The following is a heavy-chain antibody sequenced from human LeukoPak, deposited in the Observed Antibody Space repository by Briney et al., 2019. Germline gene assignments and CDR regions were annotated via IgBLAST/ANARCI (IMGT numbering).Heavy chain of an antibody. CDR1: GFTFSSYA. D-gene: IGHD3-10*01. Sequence: GSLRLSCAASGFTFSSYAMSWVRQAPGKGLEWVSAISGSGGSTYYADSVKGRFTISRDNSKNTLYLQMSSLRAEDTAVYYCAKTYYYGSEIGYYFDYWGQGTLVTVSS. CDR3: AKTYYYGSEIGYYFDY. J-gene: IGHJ4*02. CDR2: ISGSGGST. V-gene: IGHV3-23*01.